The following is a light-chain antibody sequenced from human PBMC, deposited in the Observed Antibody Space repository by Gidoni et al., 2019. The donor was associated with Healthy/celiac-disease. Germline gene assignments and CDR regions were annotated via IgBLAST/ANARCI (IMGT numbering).Light chain of an antibody. Sequence: EIVMTQSPATLSVSPGERATISCRASKSVSSNLNWYQQKPGQAPKLLIYGASTRDTGIPARFSGSGSGTEFTLTISSLQSEDFAVYYCQQYNNWPPITFGQGTRLEIK. CDR1: KSVSSN. CDR3: QQYNNWPPIT. J-gene: IGKJ5*01. V-gene: IGKV3-15*01. CDR2: GAS.